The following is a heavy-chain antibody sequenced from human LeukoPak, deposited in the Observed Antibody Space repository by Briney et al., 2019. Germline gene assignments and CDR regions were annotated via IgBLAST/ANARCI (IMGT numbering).Heavy chain of an antibody. CDR2: LDPEDGET. CDR1: GYTLTELS. V-gene: IGHV1-24*01. J-gene: IGHJ4*02. D-gene: IGHD5-12*01. CDR3: ATGGGYAKFFDY. Sequence: PGASVTVSCTVSGYTLTELSMHWVRQAPGKGLEWMGGLDPEDGETIYAQKFQGRVTMTEDTSTDTAYMELSSLRSEDTAVYYCATGGGYAKFFDYWGQGTLVTVSS.